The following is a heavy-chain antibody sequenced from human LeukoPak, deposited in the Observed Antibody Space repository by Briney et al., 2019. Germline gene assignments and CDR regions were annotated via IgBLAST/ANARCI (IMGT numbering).Heavy chain of an antibody. D-gene: IGHD2-15*01. Sequence: ASVKVSCKASGYTFTAYYLHWVRQAPGQGLEWMGRIKPDSGATDFAQKFQGRVTMTRDTSISTAYMELSGLRSDDTAVYYCARCTGGGSCYGVRYWGQGTLVTVSS. V-gene: IGHV1-2*06. CDR3: ARCTGGGSCYGVRY. CDR1: GYTFTAYY. J-gene: IGHJ4*02. CDR2: IKPDSGAT.